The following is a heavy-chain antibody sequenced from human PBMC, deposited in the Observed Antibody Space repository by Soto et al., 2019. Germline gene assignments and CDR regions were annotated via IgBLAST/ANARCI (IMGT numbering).Heavy chain of an antibody. CDR3: ARAGYCSGGTCFHGNCDY. CDR2: INPNGGST. CDR1: GYTFTTYY. D-gene: IGHD2-15*01. V-gene: IGHV1-46*01. J-gene: IGHJ4*02. Sequence: QVQLVQSGAEVKRPGASVKVSCKASGYTFTTYYMHWVRQAPGQGLEWLGIINPNGGSTTYAQKFQGRGTMTRDTSTSKVYLELSSLRSEDTAVYYCARAGYCSGGTCFHGNCDYWGQGTLVTVSA.